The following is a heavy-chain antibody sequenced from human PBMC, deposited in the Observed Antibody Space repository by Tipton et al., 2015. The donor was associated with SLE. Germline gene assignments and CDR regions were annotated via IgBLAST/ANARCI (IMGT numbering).Heavy chain of an antibody. Sequence: QLVQSGGALAPPGMSLRPSCLMSGVPPVDYALHWVRQSPGKGLEWVAGFSLDTDRIDYVASVKGRFTVSTDRAKNSLDRQMKSRRIEDTGVYYCGKDLLPGGLDDWGQGTTVTVSS. CDR3: GKDLLPGGLDD. CDR2: FSLDTDRI. J-gene: IGHJ6*02. CDR1: GVPPVDYA. D-gene: IGHD2-15*01. V-gene: IGHV3-9*02.